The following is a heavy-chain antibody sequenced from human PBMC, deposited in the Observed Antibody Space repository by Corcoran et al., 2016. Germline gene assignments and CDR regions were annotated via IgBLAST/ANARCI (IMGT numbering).Heavy chain of an antibody. D-gene: IGHD3-9*01. V-gene: IGHV3-11*01. CDR1: GFTFSDYY. J-gene: IGHJ6*02. CDR3: ARGSTIIVDWYLTGYCAVDYYGMDV. Sequence: QVQLVESGGGLVKPGGSLRLSCAASGFTFSDYYMSWIRQAPGKGLEWVSYISSSGSTIYYADSVKGRFTISRDNAKNSLYLQMNSLRAEDTAVYYWARGSTIIVDWYLTGYCAVDYYGMDVWGQGTTVTVAS. CDR2: ISSSGSTI.